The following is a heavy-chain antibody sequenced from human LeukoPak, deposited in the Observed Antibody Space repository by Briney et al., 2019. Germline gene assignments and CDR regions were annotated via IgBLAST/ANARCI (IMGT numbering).Heavy chain of an antibody. CDR1: GDSVSSNSAA. V-gene: IGHV6-1*01. CDR2: TYYRSKWYN. D-gene: IGHD6-13*01. CDR3: ARDPVAAAGNYYYYYGMDV. J-gene: IGHJ6*02. Sequence: SQTLSLTCAISGDSVSSNSAAWNWIRQSPSRGLEWLGRTYYRSKWYNDYAVSVKSRITITPDTSKNQFSLQLNSVTPEDTAVYYCARDPVAAAGNYYYYYGMDVWGQGTTVTVSS.